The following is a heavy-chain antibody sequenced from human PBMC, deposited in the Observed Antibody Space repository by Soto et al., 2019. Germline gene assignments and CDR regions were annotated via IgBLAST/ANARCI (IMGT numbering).Heavy chain of an antibody. CDR2: MNPNSGAT. CDR1: GYTFTGYF. J-gene: IGHJ4*02. CDR3: ARDMTRTVVPYFDF. Sequence: ASVKVSCKASGYTFTGYFIHWLRQAPGQGLEWMGRMNPNSGATNYAQKFQGRVTMTRDTSTSTTYMELTSLRSEDTAVYYCARDMTRTVVPYFDFWGQGTLVTVSS. V-gene: IGHV1-2*06. D-gene: IGHD1-7*01.